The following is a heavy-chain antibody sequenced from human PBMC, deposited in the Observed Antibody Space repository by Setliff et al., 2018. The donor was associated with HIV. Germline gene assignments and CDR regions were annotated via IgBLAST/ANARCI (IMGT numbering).Heavy chain of an antibody. D-gene: IGHD6-19*01. J-gene: IGHJ4*02. V-gene: IGHV4-4*02. Sequence: PSETLSLTCAVSGGPLNSRNWWSWVRQPPGKGLEWIGEVFHSGSANSNASLRSRVTITADKSTSTAYMQLSSLRSEDTAVYYCARDEGSGWPLDYWGQGTLVTVSS. CDR2: VFHSGSA. CDR1: GGPLNSRNW. CDR3: ARDEGSGWPLDY.